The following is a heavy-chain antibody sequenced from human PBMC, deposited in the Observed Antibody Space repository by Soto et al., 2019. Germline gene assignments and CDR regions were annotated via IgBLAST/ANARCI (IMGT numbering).Heavy chain of an antibody. CDR2: ISAYSGST. J-gene: IGHJ4*02. CDR3: ARAYSSGWFRGAFDY. CDR1: GYTFTSYG. D-gene: IGHD6-19*01. Sequence: ASVKVSCKASGYTFTSYGISWVRQAPGQGLEWMGWISAYSGSTNYAQKFQGRVTMTTDTSTSTAYMELSRLRSDDTAVYYCARAYSSGWFRGAFDYWGQGTLVTVSS. V-gene: IGHV1-18*01.